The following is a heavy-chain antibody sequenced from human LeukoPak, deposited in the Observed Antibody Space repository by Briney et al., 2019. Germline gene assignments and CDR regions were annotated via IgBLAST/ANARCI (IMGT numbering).Heavy chain of an antibody. Sequence: GASVKVSCKASGYTFTTYGISWLRQAPGQGLEWMGRINADNDNTHYAQKFQGRVTLTTDKSANTAYMELRSLRSDDTAVYYCARGWPAVITDYWGQGTLVIVSS. J-gene: IGHJ4*02. CDR2: INADNDNT. CDR3: ARGWPAVITDY. D-gene: IGHD2-21*01. V-gene: IGHV1-18*01. CDR1: GYTFTTYG.